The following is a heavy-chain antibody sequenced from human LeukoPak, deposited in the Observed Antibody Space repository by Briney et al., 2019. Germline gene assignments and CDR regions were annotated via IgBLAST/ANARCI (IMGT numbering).Heavy chain of an antibody. D-gene: IGHD2-2*01. CDR3: ASYCSSTSCLRGSDY. Sequence: SETLSLTCTVSGGSISSGDYYWSWIRQPPGKGLEWIGYIYYSGSTYYNPSLKSRVTISVDTSKNQFSLKLSSVTAADTAVYYCASYCSSTSCLRGSDYWGQGTLVTVSS. J-gene: IGHJ4*02. CDR2: IYYSGST. CDR1: GGSISSGDYY. V-gene: IGHV4-30-4*01.